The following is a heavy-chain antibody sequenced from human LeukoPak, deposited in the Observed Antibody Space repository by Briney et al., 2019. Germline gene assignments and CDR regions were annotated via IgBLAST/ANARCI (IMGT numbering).Heavy chain of an antibody. V-gene: IGHV3-48*03. D-gene: IGHD2/OR15-2a*01. CDR3: ARVGIWGSYNWFDP. J-gene: IGHJ5*02. Sequence: GGSLRLSCAASGFTFSSYEMNWVRQAPGKGLEWVSYISSSGSTIYYADSVNGRFTISRDNDKTSLYLQMNSLRAEDTAVYYCARVGIWGSYNWFDPWGQGTLVTVSS. CDR1: GFTFSSYE. CDR2: ISSSGSTI.